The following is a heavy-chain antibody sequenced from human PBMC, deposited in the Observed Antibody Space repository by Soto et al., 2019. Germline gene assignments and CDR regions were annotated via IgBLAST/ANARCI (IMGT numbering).Heavy chain of an antibody. D-gene: IGHD1-26*01. CDR3: ASGGLVGATLDY. V-gene: IGHV3-33*01. J-gene: IGHJ4*02. CDR2: IWYDGSNK. Sequence: GGSLRLSCAASGFTFSSYGMHWVRQAPGKGLEWVAVIWYDGSNKYYADSVKGRFTISRDNSKNTLYLQMNSLRAEDTAVYYCASGGLVGATLDYWGQGTLVTVSS. CDR1: GFTFSSYG.